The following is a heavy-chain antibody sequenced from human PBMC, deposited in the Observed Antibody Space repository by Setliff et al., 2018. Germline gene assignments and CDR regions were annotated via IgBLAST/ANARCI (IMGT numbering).Heavy chain of an antibody. D-gene: IGHD2-2*01. CDR2: IYPGDSDT. CDR1: AYSFTNYW. V-gene: IGHV5-51*01. J-gene: IGHJ3*01. CDR3: TRHEDRNKCTSSSCYRENDAFDV. Sequence: PGESLKISCKGPAYSFTNYWIGWVRQMPGKGLEWMGVIYPGDSDTRYSPSFQGQVTISADKSINTAYLQWSSLKASDTAIYYCTRHEDRNKCTSSSCYRENDAFDVWGQGAMVTVSS.